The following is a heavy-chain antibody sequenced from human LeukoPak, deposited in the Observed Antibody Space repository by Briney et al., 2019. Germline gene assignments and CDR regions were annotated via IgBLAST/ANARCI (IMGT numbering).Heavy chain of an antibody. CDR2: IFNSGSN. CDR3: ASDYGSGSYRFDY. D-gene: IGHD3-10*01. J-gene: IGHJ4*02. Sequence: PSETLSLTCTVSVGPISSYSWSWIRQSPGKGLERTGYIFNSGSNIYNPSLKSRVTISIDMSNKQFSLKLSSVTAADTAVYYCASDYGSGSYRFDYWGQGTLVTVSS. V-gene: IGHV4-59*01. CDR1: VGPISSYS.